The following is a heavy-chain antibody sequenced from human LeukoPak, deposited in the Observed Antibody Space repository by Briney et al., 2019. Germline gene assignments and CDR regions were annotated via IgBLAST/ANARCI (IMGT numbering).Heavy chain of an antibody. CDR1: GGSISSYY. Sequence: PSETLSLTCTVSGGSISSYYWSWIRQPPGKGLEWIGYIYYSGSTNYNTSLKSRVTISVDTSKNQFSLKLSSVTAADTGVYYCARGRFESGWDYWGQGTLVTVSS. J-gene: IGHJ4*02. D-gene: IGHD6-19*01. V-gene: IGHV4-59*01. CDR3: ARGRFESGWDY. CDR2: IYYSGST.